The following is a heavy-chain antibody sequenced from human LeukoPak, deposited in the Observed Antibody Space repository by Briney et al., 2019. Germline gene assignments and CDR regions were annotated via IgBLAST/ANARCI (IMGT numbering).Heavy chain of an antibody. CDR1: GFAVSSNY. CDR3: ARDLRQAGWVFDY. CDR2: IYSGGST. V-gene: IGHV3-53*01. D-gene: IGHD6-19*01. Sequence: GGSLRLSCAASGFAVSSNYMSWVRQAPGKGLEWVSVIYSGGSTYYADSVKGRFTISRDNSKNTLYLQMNSLRAEDTAVYYCARDLRQAGWVFDYWGQGTLVTVSS. J-gene: IGHJ4*02.